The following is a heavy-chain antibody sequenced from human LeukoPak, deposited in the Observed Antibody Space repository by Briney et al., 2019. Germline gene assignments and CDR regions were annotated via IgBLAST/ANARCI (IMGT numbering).Heavy chain of an antibody. Sequence: SETLSLTCAVSGGSIENNHWAWIRLPAGKGLEWIGRLHVSGNTNFNPSLKSRVTISVDTSKNQFSLKLSSVTAADTAVYYCARVPIAVAGIDYWGQGTLVTVSS. V-gene: IGHV4-4*07. CDR3: ARVPIAVAGIDY. CDR1: GGSIENNH. J-gene: IGHJ4*02. CDR2: LHVSGNT. D-gene: IGHD6-19*01.